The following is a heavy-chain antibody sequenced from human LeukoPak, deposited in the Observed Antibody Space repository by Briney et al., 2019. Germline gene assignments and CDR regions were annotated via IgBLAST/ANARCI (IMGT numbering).Heavy chain of an antibody. Sequence: PSETLSLTCAVYGGSFSGYYWSWIRQPPGKGLEWIGEINHSGSTNYNPSLKSRVTISVDTSKNQFSLKLSSVTAADTAVYYCARESPAAGPRYYYMDVWGKGTTVTISS. CDR3: ARESPAAGPRYYYMDV. V-gene: IGHV4-34*01. J-gene: IGHJ6*03. D-gene: IGHD6-13*01. CDR2: INHSGST. CDR1: GGSFSGYY.